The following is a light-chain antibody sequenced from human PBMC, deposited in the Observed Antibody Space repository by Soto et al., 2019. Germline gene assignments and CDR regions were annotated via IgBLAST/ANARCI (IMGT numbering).Light chain of an antibody. Sequence: EIVLTQSPDTLSLSPGERVTLSCRASQRMTNNFLAWFQQKPGLAPRLLIHGASTRASGVPDRFTGGGSGTDFVLTISRVEPEDFAVYYCQQYGRSPFTFGQGTKLRIK. V-gene: IGKV3-20*01. CDR1: QRMTNNF. CDR2: GAS. J-gene: IGKJ2*01. CDR3: QQYGRSPFT.